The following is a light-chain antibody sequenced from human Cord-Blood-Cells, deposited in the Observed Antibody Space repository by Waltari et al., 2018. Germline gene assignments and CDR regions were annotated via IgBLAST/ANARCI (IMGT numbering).Light chain of an antibody. J-gene: IGLJ3*02. V-gene: IGLV2-14*01. CDR3: SSYTSSSTWV. Sequence: QSALTQPASVSGSPGQSITISCTGTSSDVGGYNYVSWYQQHPGKAPKLMIYDVSKRPSGVSNLFSGSKSGNTASLPISGLQAEDEADYYCSSYTSSSTWVFGGGTKLTVL. CDR2: DVS. CDR1: SSDVGGYNY.